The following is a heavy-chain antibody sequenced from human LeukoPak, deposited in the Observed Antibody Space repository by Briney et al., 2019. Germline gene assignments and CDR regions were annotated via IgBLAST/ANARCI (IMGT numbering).Heavy chain of an antibody. D-gene: IGHD3-10*01. Sequence: GGSLRLSCAVSGFTSDDHAMHWVRQASGKGLEWAAGIMWRSGSTGYGDSVKGRFTISRDNAKKSLYLQMNGLRVEDTAFYYCTKDLTPGGADVWGQGTTVTVSS. J-gene: IGHJ6*02. V-gene: IGHV3-9*02. CDR3: TKDLTPGGADV. CDR2: IMWRSGST. CDR1: GFTSDDHA.